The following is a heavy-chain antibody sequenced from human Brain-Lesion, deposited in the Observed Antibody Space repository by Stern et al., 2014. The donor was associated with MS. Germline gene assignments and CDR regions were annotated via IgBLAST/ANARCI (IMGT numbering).Heavy chain of an antibody. Sequence: QLVESWAEVRKPGASVTVSCKASEYTFTYRYLHWVRQAPGQAPERKGWITPFNGNTLYAQKFQDRVTITADRSLSTAYMELSSLTSEDTAMYFCAQSGNYDWYFDLWGRGTLVTVSS. J-gene: IGHJ2*01. CDR1: EYTFTYRY. CDR3: AQSGNYDWYFDL. V-gene: IGHV1-45*02. D-gene: IGHD1-26*01. CDR2: ITPFNGNT.